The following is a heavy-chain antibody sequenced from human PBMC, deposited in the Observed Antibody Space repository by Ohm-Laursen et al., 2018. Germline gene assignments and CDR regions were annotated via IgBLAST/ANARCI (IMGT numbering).Heavy chain of an antibody. CDR1: GFSFSSYW. V-gene: IGHV3-7*01. J-gene: IGHJ3*01. Sequence: SLRLSCAASGFSFSSYWMTWARQAPGKGLEWVATIELGGSETYYVDSVKGQFSISRDDARNSLYLQLNTLRAEDTAVYYCARATKGAFDFWGQGTMVTVSS. CDR2: IELGGSET. CDR3: ARATKGAFDF.